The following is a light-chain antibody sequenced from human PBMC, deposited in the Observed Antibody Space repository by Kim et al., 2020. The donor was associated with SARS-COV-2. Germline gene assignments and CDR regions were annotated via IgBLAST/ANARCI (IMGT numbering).Light chain of an antibody. Sequence: GQSITISCTGTSSEVGGYNYVSSYQQHPGEAPKLMIYDVSNRPSGVSNRFSGSKSGNTASLTISGLQAEDEADYYCSSYTSSSTYVFGTGTKVTVL. CDR3: SSYTSSSTYV. CDR1: SSEVGGYNY. J-gene: IGLJ1*01. V-gene: IGLV2-14*03. CDR2: DVS.